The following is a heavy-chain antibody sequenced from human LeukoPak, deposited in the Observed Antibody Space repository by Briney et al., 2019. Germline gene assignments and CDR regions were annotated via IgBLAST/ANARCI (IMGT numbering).Heavy chain of an antibody. J-gene: IGHJ4*02. D-gene: IGHD6-19*01. CDR1: GITFSSYW. Sequence: GGSLRLSCAASGITFSSYWMHWVRQAPGKGLVWVSRINSDGSSTSYADSVKGRFTISRDNAKNTLYLQMNSLRVEDTAVYFCARVEQWLLRGPFDYWGQGVLVTVSS. CDR2: INSDGSST. V-gene: IGHV3-74*01. CDR3: ARVEQWLLRGPFDY.